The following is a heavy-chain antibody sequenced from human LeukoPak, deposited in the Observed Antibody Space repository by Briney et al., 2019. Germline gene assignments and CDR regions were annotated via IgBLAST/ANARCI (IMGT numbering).Heavy chain of an antibody. CDR3: AKDPEVVVAATGFDY. CDR2: INSDGSST. D-gene: IGHD2-15*01. CDR1: GFTFSSYW. J-gene: IGHJ4*02. V-gene: IGHV3-74*01. Sequence: PGRSLRLSCAASGFTFSSYWMHWVRQAPGKGLVWVSLINSDGSSTSYADSVKGRFTISRDNSKHTLYLQMNSLRAEDTAVYYCAKDPEVVVAATGFDYWGQGTLVTVSS.